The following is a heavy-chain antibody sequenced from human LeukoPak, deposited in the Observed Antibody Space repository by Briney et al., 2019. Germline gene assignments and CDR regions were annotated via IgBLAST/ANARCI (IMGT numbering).Heavy chain of an antibody. Sequence: SETLSLTCAVYGGSFSGYYWSWIRQPPGKGLEWIGEINHSGSTNYNPSLKSRVTISVDTSKSQFSLKLSSVTAADTAVYYCARIGYCSSTSCLTHYYYYMDVWGKGTTVTVSS. D-gene: IGHD2-2*01. V-gene: IGHV4-34*01. CDR1: GGSFSGYY. J-gene: IGHJ6*03. CDR3: ARIGYCSSTSCLTHYYYYMDV. CDR2: INHSGST.